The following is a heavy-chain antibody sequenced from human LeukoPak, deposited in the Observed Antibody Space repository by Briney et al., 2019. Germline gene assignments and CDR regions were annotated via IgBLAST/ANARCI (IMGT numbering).Heavy chain of an antibody. D-gene: IGHD5-18*01. CDR3: ATVGLVQLWSNWFDP. CDR1: GGTFSSYA. J-gene: IGHJ5*02. V-gene: IGHV1-69*05. CDR2: IIPIFGTA. Sequence: SVKVSCKASGGTFSSYAISWVRQAPGQGLEWMGGIIPIFGTANYAQKFQGRVTITTDESTSTAYMELSSLRSEDTAVYYCATVGLVQLWSNWFDPWGQGTLVTVSS.